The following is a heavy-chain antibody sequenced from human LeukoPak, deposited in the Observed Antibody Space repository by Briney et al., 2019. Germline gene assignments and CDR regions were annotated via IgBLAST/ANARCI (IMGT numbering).Heavy chain of an antibody. CDR3: AKASRDSSGHYPFDY. V-gene: IGHV3-30*02. Sequence: PGGSLRLSCAASGFTFSSYGMHWVRQAPGKGLEWVAFIRYDGSNKYYADSVKGRFTISRDNSKNTLYLQMNSLRAEDTAVYYCAKASRDSSGHYPFDYWGQGTLVTVSS. J-gene: IGHJ4*02. CDR2: IRYDGSNK. D-gene: IGHD3-22*01. CDR1: GFTFSSYG.